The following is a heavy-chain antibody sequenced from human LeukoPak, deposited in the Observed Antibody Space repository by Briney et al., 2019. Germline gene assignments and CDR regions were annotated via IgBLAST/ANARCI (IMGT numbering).Heavy chain of an antibody. V-gene: IGHV1-2*02. CDR1: GYTFTVYY. Sequence: ASVKVCCKASGYTFTVYYIHWVRQAPGQGLEWMGWINPNSGGTNYAQNFQGRVTMTRDTSISTAYMELCRLTSDDTAVYYCARAFSSSWYGPGDCWGQGTLVTVSS. CDR2: INPNSGGT. J-gene: IGHJ4*02. D-gene: IGHD6-13*01. CDR3: ARAFSSSWYGPGDC.